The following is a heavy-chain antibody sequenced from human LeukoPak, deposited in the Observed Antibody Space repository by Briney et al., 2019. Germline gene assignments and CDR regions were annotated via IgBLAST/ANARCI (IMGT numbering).Heavy chain of an antibody. CDR1: GGSISSGGYY. CDR3: ARDTRAPDAFDI. V-gene: IGHV4-31*03. Sequence: SETLSLTCTVSGGSISSGGYYWSWIRQHPGKGLEWIGYIYYSGSTYYNPSLKSRVTISVDTSKNQFSLKLSSVTAADTAVYYCARDTRAPDAFDIWGQGTMVTVSS. CDR2: IYYSGST. J-gene: IGHJ3*02.